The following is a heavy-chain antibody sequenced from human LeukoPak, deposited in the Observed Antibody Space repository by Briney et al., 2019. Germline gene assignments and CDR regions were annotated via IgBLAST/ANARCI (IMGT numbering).Heavy chain of an antibody. CDR3: ARRVIVVVPAANLPYYYYYMDV. J-gene: IGHJ6*03. D-gene: IGHD2-2*01. Sequence: SETLSLTCTVSGGSISSYYWSWIRQPPGKGLEWTGYIYTSGSTNYNPSLKSRVTISVDTSKNQFSLKLSSVTAADTAVYYCARRVIVVVPAANLPYYYYYMDVWGKGTTVTVSS. V-gene: IGHV4-4*09. CDR1: GGSISSYY. CDR2: IYTSGST.